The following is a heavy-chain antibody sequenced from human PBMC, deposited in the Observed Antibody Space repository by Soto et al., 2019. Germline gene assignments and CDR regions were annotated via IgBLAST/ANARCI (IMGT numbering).Heavy chain of an antibody. CDR1: RFPFSTYV. Sequence: GLFPSLSRATSRFPFSTYVMHWLRQAPGKGLDWVAAISYDGSDKYYADSVKGRFTISRDNSKNTLFLEMNSLRAEDTAVYYCAKDHIAVASIYSGIGHWGQGT. CDR3: AKDHIAVASIYSGIGH. CDR2: ISYDGSDK. J-gene: IGHJ4*02. V-gene: IGHV3-30*18. D-gene: IGHD6-19*01.